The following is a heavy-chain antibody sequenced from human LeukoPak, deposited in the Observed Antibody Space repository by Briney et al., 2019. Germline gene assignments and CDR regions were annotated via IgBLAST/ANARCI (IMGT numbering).Heavy chain of an antibody. J-gene: IGHJ6*02. Sequence: ASVTVSCKASGYTFTSYGISWVRQAPGQGLEWMGWISAYNGNTNYAQKLQGRVTMTTDTSTSTAYMELRSLRSDDTAVYYCARPHGYNENYYYYGMDVWGQGTTVTVSS. D-gene: IGHD5-24*01. CDR3: ARPHGYNENYYYYGMDV. CDR1: GYTFTSYG. CDR2: ISAYNGNT. V-gene: IGHV1-18*01.